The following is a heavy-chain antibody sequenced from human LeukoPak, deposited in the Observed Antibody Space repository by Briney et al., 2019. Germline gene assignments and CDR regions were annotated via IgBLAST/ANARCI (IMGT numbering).Heavy chain of an antibody. J-gene: IGHJ5*02. CDR2: INYIGST. V-gene: IGHV4-59*01. D-gene: IGHD6-13*01. CDR1: GDSITTYY. Sequence: PSETLSLTCTVSGDSITTYYWSWIRQSPGKGLEWIGYINYIGSTNYNPSLKNRVTISADISKSQFSLRLRSVTAADTAVYFCAIGVTAAGSSWGQGTLVTVSS. CDR3: AIGVTAAGSS.